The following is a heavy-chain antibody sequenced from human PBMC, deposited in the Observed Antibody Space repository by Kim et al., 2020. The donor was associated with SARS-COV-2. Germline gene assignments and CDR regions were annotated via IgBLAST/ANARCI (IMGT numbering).Heavy chain of an antibody. CDR3: ARRDLGLTFDY. J-gene: IGHJ4*02. V-gene: IGHV4-39*01. CDR2: T. D-gene: IGHD3-9*01. Sequence: TVDNPSLTSRVAISLDPSKNQFSLNLRSVTAADTAVYYCARRDLGLTFDYWGQGTLVTVSS.